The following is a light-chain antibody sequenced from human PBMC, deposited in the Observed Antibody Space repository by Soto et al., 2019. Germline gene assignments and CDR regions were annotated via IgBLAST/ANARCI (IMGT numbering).Light chain of an antibody. CDR1: SSDVGAYKF. CDR2: EVT. V-gene: IGLV2-14*01. J-gene: IGLJ3*02. Sequence: QSALTQPASVSGSPGQSITIFCTGTSSDVGAYKFVSWYRHHPGRAPQVMIYEVTNRPSGVSSRFSGSKSGNTASLTISGLQPEAEGDYYCSSYSSTSTPWVFGGGTKVTVL. CDR3: SSYSSTSTPWV.